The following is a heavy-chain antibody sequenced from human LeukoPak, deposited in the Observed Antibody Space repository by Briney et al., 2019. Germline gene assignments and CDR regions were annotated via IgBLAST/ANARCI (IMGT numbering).Heavy chain of an antibody. CDR1: GGSISSHY. CDR2: IYYSGST. V-gene: IGHV4-59*08. Sequence: PSETLSLTCTVSGGSISSHYWSWIRQPPGKGLEWIGYIYYSGSTNYNPSLKSRVTISVDTSKNQFSLKLSSVTAADTAVYYCARHGYYYYMDVWGKGTTVTVSS. J-gene: IGHJ6*03. CDR3: ARHGYYYYMDV.